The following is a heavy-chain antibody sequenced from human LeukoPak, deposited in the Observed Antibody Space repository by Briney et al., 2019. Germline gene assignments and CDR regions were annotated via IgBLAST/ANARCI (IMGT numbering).Heavy chain of an antibody. V-gene: IGHV4-59*08. Sequence: SETLSLTCTVSGGSISSYYWSWIRQPPGKGLEWIGYIYYSGSTNYNPSLKSRVTISVDTSKNQFSLKLSSVTAADTAVYYCARGFPYYYDSSGYYLYYFDYWGQGTLVTVSS. J-gene: IGHJ4*02. CDR3: ARGFPYYYDSSGYYLYYFDY. D-gene: IGHD3-22*01. CDR1: GGSISSYY. CDR2: IYYSGST.